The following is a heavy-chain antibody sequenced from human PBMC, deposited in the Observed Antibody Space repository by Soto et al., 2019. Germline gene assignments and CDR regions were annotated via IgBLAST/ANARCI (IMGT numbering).Heavy chain of an antibody. Sequence: ASVKVSCKASGYTFTSYAMHWVRQAPGQRLEWMGWINAGNGNTKYSQKFQGRVTITRDTSASTAYMELSSLRSEDTAAYYCARSLKLYSSGPSGYWGQGTLVTVSS. J-gene: IGHJ4*02. CDR3: ARSLKLYSSGPSGY. CDR2: INAGNGNT. D-gene: IGHD6-19*01. CDR1: GYTFTSYA. V-gene: IGHV1-3*01.